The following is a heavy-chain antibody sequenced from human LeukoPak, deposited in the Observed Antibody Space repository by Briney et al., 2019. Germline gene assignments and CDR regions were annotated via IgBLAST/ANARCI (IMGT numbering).Heavy chain of an antibody. CDR1: GGSISSSSYY. V-gene: IGHV4-39*07. CDR2: IYYSGST. CDR3: ARDGSLMVRGVIRYYGMDV. Sequence: SETLSLTCTISGGSISSSSYYWGWIRQPPGKGLEWIGSIYYSGSTYYNPSLKSRVTISVDTSKNQFSLKLSSVTAADTAVYYCARDGSLMVRGVIRYYGMDVWGQGTTVTVSS. J-gene: IGHJ6*02. D-gene: IGHD3-10*01.